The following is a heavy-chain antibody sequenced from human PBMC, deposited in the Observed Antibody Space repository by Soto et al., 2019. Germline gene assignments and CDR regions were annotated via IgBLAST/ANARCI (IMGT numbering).Heavy chain of an antibody. Sequence: GGSLRLSCAASGFPFSIYAMTWVRQAPGKGLEWVSVISAAGGSSYYGDSMKGRFTISRDNAKNSLYLEMNSLRAEDTAVYYCARESEDLTSNFDYWGQGTLVTVSS. CDR3: ARESEDLTSNFDY. J-gene: IGHJ4*02. CDR1: GFPFSIYA. V-gene: IGHV3-23*01. CDR2: ISAAGGSS.